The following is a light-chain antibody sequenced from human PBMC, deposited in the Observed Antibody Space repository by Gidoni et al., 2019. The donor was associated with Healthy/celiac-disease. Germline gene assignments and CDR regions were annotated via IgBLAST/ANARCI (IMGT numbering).Light chain of an antibody. Sequence: QSALTQTASVSGSPAQSITISCTGTSSDVGGYNYVSWYQQHPGKAPKLMIYEVSNRPSGVSNRFSGSKSGNTASLTISGLQAEDEADYYCSSYTSSSYGVVFGGGTKLTVL. CDR2: EVS. CDR1: SSDVGGYNY. V-gene: IGLV2-14*01. J-gene: IGLJ2*01. CDR3: SSYTSSSYGVV.